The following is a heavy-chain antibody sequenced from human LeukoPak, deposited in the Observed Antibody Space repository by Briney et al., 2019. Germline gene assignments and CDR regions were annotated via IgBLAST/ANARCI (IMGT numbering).Heavy chain of an antibody. CDR1: GGTFSSYA. CDR3: ARAPPYYYGSGSYYIGAFDI. J-gene: IGHJ3*02. D-gene: IGHD3-10*01. Sequence: ASVKVSCKASGGTFSSYAISWVRQAPGQGLEWMGGIIPIFGTANYAQKFQGRVTITADESTSTAYMELSSLRSEDTAVYYCARAPPYYYGSGSYYIGAFDIWGQGTMVTVSS. CDR2: IIPIFGTA. V-gene: IGHV1-69*13.